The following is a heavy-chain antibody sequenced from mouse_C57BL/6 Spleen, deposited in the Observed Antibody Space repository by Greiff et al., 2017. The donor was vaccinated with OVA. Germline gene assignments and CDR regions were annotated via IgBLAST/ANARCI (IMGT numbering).Heavy chain of an antibody. V-gene: IGHV5-4*03. Sequence: EVMLVESGGGLVKPGGSLKLSCAASGFTFSSYAMSWVRQTPEKRLEWVATISDGGSYTYYPDNVKGRFTISRDNAKNNLYLQMSHLKSEDTAMYYCARVGAYYSDYFDYWGQGTTLTVSS. D-gene: IGHD2-12*01. CDR1: GFTFSSYA. CDR2: ISDGGSYT. CDR3: ARVGAYYSDYFDY. J-gene: IGHJ2*01.